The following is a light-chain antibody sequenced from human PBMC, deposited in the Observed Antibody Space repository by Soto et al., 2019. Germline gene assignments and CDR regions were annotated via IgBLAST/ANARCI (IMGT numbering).Light chain of an antibody. CDR2: AVS. CDR1: SSDVGNYNY. V-gene: IGLV2-14*01. CDR3: SSYTSTNTYV. J-gene: IGLJ1*01. Sequence: QSVLTQPASVSGSPGQSITISCTGTSSDVGNYNYVSWYLQHPGKAPKLIIYAVSNRPSGVSNRFSGSRSGNTASLTIPGLQAEDEADYSCSSYTSTNTYVFGTGTKVTVL.